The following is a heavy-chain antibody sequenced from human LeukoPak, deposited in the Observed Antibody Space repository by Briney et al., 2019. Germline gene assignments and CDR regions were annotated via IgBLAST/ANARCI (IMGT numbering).Heavy chain of an antibody. CDR1: GYSINSGYY. CDR3: ARLNYGDYADS. V-gene: IGHV4-38-2*02. Sequence: PSDTLSLTCTVSGYSINSGYYWGWIRQPPEKGLEWIGSMFHTGNTHYNPSLNSRVTISIDTSKNLFSLKLKSVTAADAAVYYCARLNYGDYADSWGQGILVTVSS. J-gene: IGHJ4*02. D-gene: IGHD4-17*01. CDR2: MFHTGNT.